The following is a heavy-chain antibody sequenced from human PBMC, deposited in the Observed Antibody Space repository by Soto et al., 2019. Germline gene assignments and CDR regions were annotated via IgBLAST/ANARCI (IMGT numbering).Heavy chain of an antibody. CDR1: GGSVSTGSNY. J-gene: IGHJ4*02. Sequence: PSETLSLTCTVSGGSVSTGSNYWSWIRQPQGKGLEWIGYIYYSGSTNYNPSLKSRVTISVDTSKNQFSLKLSSVTAADTAVYYCARTYYYDSSGYYRDYWGQGTLLTVSS. D-gene: IGHD3-22*01. CDR3: ARTYYYDSSGYYRDY. V-gene: IGHV4-61*01. CDR2: IYYSGST.